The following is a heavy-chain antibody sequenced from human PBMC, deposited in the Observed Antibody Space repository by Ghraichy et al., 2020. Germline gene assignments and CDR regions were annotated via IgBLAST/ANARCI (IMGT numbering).Heavy chain of an antibody. Sequence: GGSLRLSCAVSGFTLSDHDMDWVRQAPGKGLQWVGRSKNKAQDYATDYAASVKGKFIILRDDSKNSLLLQMNSLRTADTAVYYCVTYFTGYPYWGQGTLVTVSS. J-gene: IGHJ4*02. D-gene: IGHD3-9*01. CDR2: SKNKAQDYAT. V-gene: IGHV3-72*01. CDR3: VTYFTGYPY. CDR1: GFTLSDHD.